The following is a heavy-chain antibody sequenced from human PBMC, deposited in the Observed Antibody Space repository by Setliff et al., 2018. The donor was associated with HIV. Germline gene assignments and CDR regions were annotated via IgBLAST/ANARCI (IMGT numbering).Heavy chain of an antibody. Sequence: ASVKVSCKASGNTFTNYYIHWVRQAPGQGLEWMGWINPNNGDTNYAQKFQGRVTMTRDTSTSTAYMALSRLRSDDTAVYYCAREDTAPPDYYYSYMDVWGKGTTVTVSS. D-gene: IGHD5-18*01. J-gene: IGHJ6*03. CDR1: GNTFTNYY. CDR3: AREDTAPPDYYYSYMDV. V-gene: IGHV1-2*02. CDR2: INPNNGDT.